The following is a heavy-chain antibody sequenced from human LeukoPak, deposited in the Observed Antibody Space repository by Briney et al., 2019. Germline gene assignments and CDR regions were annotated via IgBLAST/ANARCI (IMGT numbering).Heavy chain of an antibody. CDR3: TRAITYFYGSVTYDWFDS. CDR2: IKSDGST. Sequence: QPGGSLRLSCEASGFTFSSYWMHWVRHTPGKGLMWVARIKSDGSTIYADSVQGRFTISRDNAKNMVYLQMNSLRDDDTAIYYCTRAITYFYGSVTYDWFDSWGQGTRVTVSS. CDR1: GFTFSSYW. D-gene: IGHD3-10*01. J-gene: IGHJ5*01. V-gene: IGHV3-74*01.